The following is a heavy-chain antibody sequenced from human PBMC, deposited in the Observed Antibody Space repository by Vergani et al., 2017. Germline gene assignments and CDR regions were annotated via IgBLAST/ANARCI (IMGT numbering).Heavy chain of an antibody. CDR1: GFTFSGSA. CDR3: AKDLGFLEWLPHANYGMDV. CDR2: IRSKANSYAT. Sequence: EVQLLESGGGLVQPGGSLKLSCAASGFTFSGSAMHWVRQASGKGLEWVGRIRSKANSYATAYAASVKGRFTISRDDSKNTLYLQMNSLRAEDTAVYYCAKDLGFLEWLPHANYGMDVWGQGTTVTVSS. V-gene: IGHV3-73*01. D-gene: IGHD3-3*01. J-gene: IGHJ6*02.